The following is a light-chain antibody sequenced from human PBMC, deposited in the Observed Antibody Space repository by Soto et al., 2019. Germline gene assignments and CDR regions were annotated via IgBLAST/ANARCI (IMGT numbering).Light chain of an antibody. Sequence: QSVLTQPPSASGSPGQSVTISCTGTSSDVGAYTYVSWYQQHPGKAPKLMIYEVSSRPSGVSNRFSGSKSGNTASLTISGLQPEDEADYYCSSYTTSTTVVFGTGTKVTVL. CDR2: EVS. V-gene: IGLV2-14*01. CDR1: SSDVGAYTY. J-gene: IGLJ1*01. CDR3: SSYTTSTTVV.